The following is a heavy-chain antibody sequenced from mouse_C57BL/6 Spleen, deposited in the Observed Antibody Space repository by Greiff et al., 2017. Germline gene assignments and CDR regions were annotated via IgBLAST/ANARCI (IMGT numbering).Heavy chain of an antibody. V-gene: IGHV1-76*01. CDR3: ARSEGSSYGFAY. Sequence: QVQLQQSGAELVRPGASVKLSCKASGYTFTDYYINWVKQRPGQGLEWIARIYPGSGNTYYNEKFKGKATLTAEKSSSTAYMQLSSLTSEDSAVYFCARSEGSSYGFAYWGQGTLVTVSA. J-gene: IGHJ3*01. CDR2: IYPGSGNT. D-gene: IGHD1-1*01. CDR1: GYTFTDYY.